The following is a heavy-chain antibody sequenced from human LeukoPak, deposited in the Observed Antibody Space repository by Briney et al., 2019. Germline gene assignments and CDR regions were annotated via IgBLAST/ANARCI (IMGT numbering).Heavy chain of an antibody. Sequence: GGSLRLSCAASGFRFSDFSINWVRQAPGKGLEWVAVISYDGSNKYYADSVKGRFTISRDNSKNTLYLQMNSLRAEDTAVYYCAKDLRYRSEYYYYGMDVWGQGTTVTVSS. CDR2: ISYDGSNK. CDR1: GFRFSDFS. D-gene: IGHD1-1*01. J-gene: IGHJ6*02. CDR3: AKDLRYRSEYYYYGMDV. V-gene: IGHV3-30*18.